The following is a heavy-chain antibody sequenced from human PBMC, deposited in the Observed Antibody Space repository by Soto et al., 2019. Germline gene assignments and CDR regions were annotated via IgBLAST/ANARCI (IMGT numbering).Heavy chain of an antibody. CDR3: ARDGSTVTTNYHYAMDV. V-gene: IGHV3-48*03. J-gene: IGHJ6*02. D-gene: IGHD4-17*01. CDR2: IHSGGSRI. CDR1: GYTFRTDH. Sequence: EVQLVESGGGLVQPGGSLILSCAASGYTFRTDHMNWVRQAPGKGLEWVSYIHSGGSRIYYADSVKGRFTISRDNAKNSLYLQMNSLRAEDTAVYYCARDGSTVTTNYHYAMDVWGQGTTVTLSS.